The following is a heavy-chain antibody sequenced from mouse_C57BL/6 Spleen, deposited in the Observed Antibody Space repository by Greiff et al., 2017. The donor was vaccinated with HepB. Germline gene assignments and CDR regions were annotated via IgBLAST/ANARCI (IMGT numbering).Heavy chain of an antibody. V-gene: IGHV1-20*01. Sequence: VQLQQSGPELVKPGDSVKISCKASGCSFTGYFMNWVMQSHGKSLEWIGRINPYNGDTFYNQKFKGKATLTVDKSSSTAHMELRSLTSEDSAVYYCARRGYDGYPDYWGQGTTLTVSS. CDR2: INPYNGDT. CDR3: ARRGYDGYPDY. D-gene: IGHD2-3*01. J-gene: IGHJ2*01. CDR1: GCSFTGYF.